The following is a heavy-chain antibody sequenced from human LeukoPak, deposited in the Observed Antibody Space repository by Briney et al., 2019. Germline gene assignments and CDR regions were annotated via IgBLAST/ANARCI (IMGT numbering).Heavy chain of an antibody. V-gene: IGHV3-23*01. CDR1: GFTFSSYT. D-gene: IGHD3-22*01. CDR3: ARGLWYYDSSGYLLG. Sequence: PGGSLRLSCAASGFTFSSYTMAWVRQAPGKGLDWVSSLSGGADLTYYADSVKGRFTISRDNSKNTLYLQMNSLRAEDTAVYYCARGLWYYDSSGYLLGWGQGTLVTVSS. CDR2: LSGGADLT. J-gene: IGHJ4*02.